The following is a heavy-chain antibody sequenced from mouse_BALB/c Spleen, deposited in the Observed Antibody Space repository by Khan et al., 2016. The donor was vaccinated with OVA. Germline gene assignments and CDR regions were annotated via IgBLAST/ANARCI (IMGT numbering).Heavy chain of an antibody. CDR1: GYTFSSYW. J-gene: IGHJ3*01. CDR3: ARWGPYGNYGAD. D-gene: IGHD2-1*01. Sequence: QVQLKQSGAELMKPGASVKISCKATGYTFSSYWIEWVNQRPGHGLEWIGEILPGNGNTNYNEKFKGKATFTADTSSNTVYMQLSSLTSEDSAGYYCARWGPYGNYGADWGLGTLVTVSA. CDR2: ILPGNGNT. V-gene: IGHV1-9*01.